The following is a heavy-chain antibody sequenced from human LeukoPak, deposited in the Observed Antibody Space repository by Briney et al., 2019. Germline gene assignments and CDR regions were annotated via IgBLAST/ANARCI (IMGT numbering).Heavy chain of an antibody. CDR2: ISWNSGSI. D-gene: IGHD2-2*01. CDR3: EKGLYGQPPSCPDY. Sequence: GGSLRLSCAASGLTFDDYAMHWVRQAPGKGLEWVSGISWNSGSIGYADSVKGRFTISRDNAKNSLYLQMNSLRAEDMALYYCEKGLYGQPPSCPDYWGQGTLVTVSS. CDR1: GLTFDDYA. J-gene: IGHJ4*02. V-gene: IGHV3-9*03.